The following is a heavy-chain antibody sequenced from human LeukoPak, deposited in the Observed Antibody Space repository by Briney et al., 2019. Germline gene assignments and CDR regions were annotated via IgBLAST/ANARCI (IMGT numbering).Heavy chain of an antibody. Sequence: SETLSLTCTVSGGSMSGYYWSWIRQPPGKGLEWIGYIFSSGSSNFNPSLKSRVTISVDTSRNQFSLRLSSVTAADTAVYSCARRSKLGYYFDSWGQGVLVTVSS. D-gene: IGHD3-16*01. CDR2: IFSSGSS. V-gene: IGHV4-59*08. J-gene: IGHJ4*02. CDR1: GGSMSGYY. CDR3: ARRSKLGYYFDS.